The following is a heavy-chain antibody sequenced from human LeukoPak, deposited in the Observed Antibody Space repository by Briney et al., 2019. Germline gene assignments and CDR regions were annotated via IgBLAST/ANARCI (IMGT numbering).Heavy chain of an antibody. CDR1: GFSFSGYA. Sequence: TGGSLRLSCAASGFSFSGYAMSWVRQAPGKGLEWVSHIGTTDGSTFYADSVKGRFTISRDNSKNTLYLQMNSLRAEDTAVYFCARKHLQTPFVFLDVWGQGTTVTASS. D-gene: IGHD2/OR15-2a*01. V-gene: IGHV3-23*01. CDR2: IGTTDGST. J-gene: IGHJ6*02. CDR3: ARKHLQTPFVFLDV.